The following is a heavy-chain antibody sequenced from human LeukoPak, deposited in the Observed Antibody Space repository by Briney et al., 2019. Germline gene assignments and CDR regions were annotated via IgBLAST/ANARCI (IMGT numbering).Heavy chain of an antibody. D-gene: IGHD3-22*01. CDR2: ISRSSSYI. Sequence: GGSLRLSCAASGFTFSSYSMNWVRQAPGKGLEWVSSISRSSSYIYYADSVKGRFTISRDNAKNSLYLQMNSLRAEDTAVYYCARDQSYDSSGLLDYWGQGTLVTVSS. J-gene: IGHJ4*02. V-gene: IGHV3-21*01. CDR3: ARDQSYDSSGLLDY. CDR1: GFTFSSYS.